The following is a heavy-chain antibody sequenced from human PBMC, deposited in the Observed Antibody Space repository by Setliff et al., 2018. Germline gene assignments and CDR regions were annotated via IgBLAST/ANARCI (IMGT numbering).Heavy chain of an antibody. CDR1: GGTFSNSA. CDR3: VRDGLTMIVFDAFDV. D-gene: IGHD3-22*01. J-gene: IGHJ3*01. V-gene: IGHV1-69*11. CDR2: IIPVLATL. Sequence: RASVKVSCKASGGTFSNSALSWVRQAPGQGLEWVGRIIPVLATLNYAEKFHGRVTITADESTSTAYLELSGLTSEDTAVYYCVRDGLTMIVFDAFDVWGQGTMVT.